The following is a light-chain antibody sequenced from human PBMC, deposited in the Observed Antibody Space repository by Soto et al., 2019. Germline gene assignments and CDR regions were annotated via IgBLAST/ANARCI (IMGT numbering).Light chain of an antibody. J-gene: IGKJ2*01. CDR2: GAS. CDR3: QQSHIAPYT. Sequence: DIQMTQSPSSLSASVGDRVTISCRASQTIGSYLHWYQHKPGEVPKLLIFGASYLRSGVPSRFSGSGSGTHFALTITSLQPEDFATYFCQQSHIAPYTFGQGTNL. CDR1: QTIGSY. V-gene: IGKV1-39*01.